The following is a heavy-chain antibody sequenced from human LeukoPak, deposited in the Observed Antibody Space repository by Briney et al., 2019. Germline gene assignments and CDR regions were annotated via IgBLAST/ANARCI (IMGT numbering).Heavy chain of an antibody. V-gene: IGHV3-23*01. J-gene: IGHJ4*02. CDR1: GFTFSSYF. CDR2: ISGSGDDT. CDR3: AKGALITIFGVVPDY. Sequence: GGSLRLSCAASGFTFSSYFMTWVRQAPGKGLEWVSAISGSGDDTYYADSVKGRFTISRDNSKNTLDVQMNSLRAEDTAVYYCAKGALITIFGVVPDYWGQGTLVTVSS. D-gene: IGHD3-3*01.